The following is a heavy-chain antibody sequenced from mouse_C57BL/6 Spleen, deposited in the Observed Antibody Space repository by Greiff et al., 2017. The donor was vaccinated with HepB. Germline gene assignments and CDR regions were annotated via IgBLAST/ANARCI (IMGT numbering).Heavy chain of an antibody. CDR1: GYTFTSYW. CDR3: ARVLYGISACFAY. D-gene: IGHD2-1*01. CDR2: IYPGSGST. J-gene: IGHJ3*01. Sequence: QVQLQQPGAELVKPGASVKMSCKASGYTFTSYWITWVKQRPGQGLEWIGDIYPGSGSTNYNEKFKSKATLTVDTSSSTAYMQLSSLTSEDSAVCLCARVLYGISACFAYWGKGTLVTVCA. V-gene: IGHV1-55*01.